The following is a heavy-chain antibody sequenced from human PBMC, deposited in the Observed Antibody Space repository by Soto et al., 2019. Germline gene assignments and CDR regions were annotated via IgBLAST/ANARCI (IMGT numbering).Heavy chain of an antibody. V-gene: IGHV1-2*04. J-gene: IGHJ4*02. Sequence: ASVKVSCKASGYTFTGYYMHWVRQAPGQGLEWMGWINPNSGGTNYAQKFQGWVTMTRDTSISTAYMELSRLRSDDTAVYYCGRDLRDWDSGSYSYDYWGQGTLVTVSS. D-gene: IGHD1-26*01. CDR2: INPNSGGT. CDR1: GYTFTGYY. CDR3: GRDLRDWDSGSYSYDY.